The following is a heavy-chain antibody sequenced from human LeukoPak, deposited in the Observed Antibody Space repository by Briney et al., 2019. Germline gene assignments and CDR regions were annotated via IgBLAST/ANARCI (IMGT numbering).Heavy chain of an antibody. Sequence: GGSLRLSCAASGFTFSSYAMSWVRQAPGKGLEWVSAISGSGERTYYADSVKGRFTISRDNSKTTLYLPMNSLRAEDTAVYYCACVVTGQKDDAFDIWGQGTMVTASS. CDR1: GFTFSSYA. J-gene: IGHJ3*02. CDR3: ACVVTGQKDDAFDI. V-gene: IGHV3-23*01. CDR2: ISGSGERT. D-gene: IGHD4-23*01.